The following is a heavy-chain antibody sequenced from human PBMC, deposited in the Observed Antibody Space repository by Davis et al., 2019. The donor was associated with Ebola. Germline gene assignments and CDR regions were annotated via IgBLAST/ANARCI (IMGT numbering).Heavy chain of an antibody. J-gene: IGHJ5*02. CDR1: GFSLIDSY. Sequence: ASVKVSCKTSGFSLIDSYMHWVRQAPGQGLEWMGWIIPKNGGTNYAEKFQGRVTMTRDTSISTVYMELSSLRFEDTAVNYCTRPYCGDGRCYGWFGPWGQGTLVTVSS. D-gene: IGHD2-21*01. CDR2: IIPKNGGT. CDR3: TRPYCGDGRCYGWFGP. V-gene: IGHV1-2*02.